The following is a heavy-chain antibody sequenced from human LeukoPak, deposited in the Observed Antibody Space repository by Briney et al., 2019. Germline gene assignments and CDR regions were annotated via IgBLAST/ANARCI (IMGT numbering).Heavy chain of an antibody. J-gene: IGHJ4*02. CDR3: ATAKYCSSTSCRERKFDY. CDR1: GYTLTELS. CDR2: FDPEDGET. V-gene: IGHV1-24*01. Sequence: ASVKVSCKVSGYTLTELSMHCVLQAPGKGLEWMVGFDPEDGETIYAQKFQGRVTMTGDTSTDTAYMELSSLRSEDTAVYYCATAKYCSSTSCRERKFDYWGQGTLVTVSS. D-gene: IGHD2-2*01.